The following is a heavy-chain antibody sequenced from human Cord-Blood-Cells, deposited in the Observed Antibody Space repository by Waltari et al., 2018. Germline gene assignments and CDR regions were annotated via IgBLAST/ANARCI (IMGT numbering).Heavy chain of an antibody. Sequence: VRLVLSGSEVKKHGVSLKKPRKGSGYCWNLHWIGGVRRMPGKGLAWMGIIYPGDSDTRYSPSFQGQVTISADKSISTAYLQWSSLKASDTAMYYCARQAAGTSYYYGMDVWGQGTTVTVSS. D-gene: IGHD6-13*01. CDR2: IYPGDSDT. CDR1: GYCWNLHW. V-gene: IGHV5-51*01. CDR3: ARQAAGTSYYYGMDV. J-gene: IGHJ6*02.